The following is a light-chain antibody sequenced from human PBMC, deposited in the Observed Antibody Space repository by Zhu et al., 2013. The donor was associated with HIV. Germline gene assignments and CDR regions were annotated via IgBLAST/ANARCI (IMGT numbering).Light chain of an antibody. J-gene: IGLJ2*01. CDR1: KLGHKF. V-gene: IGLV3-1*01. Sequence: SYELTQPPSVSVSPGQTASITCSGDKLGHKFASWYQQKPGQSPLLVIYQHTRRPSGIPERFSGFNSGNTATLTISGTQAMDEADYYCAAWDDNLIGPVFGGGTKLTVL. CDR3: AAWDDNLIGPV. CDR2: QHT.